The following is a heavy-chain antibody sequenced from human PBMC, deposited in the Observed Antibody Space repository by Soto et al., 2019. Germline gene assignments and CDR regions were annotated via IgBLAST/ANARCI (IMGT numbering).Heavy chain of an antibody. CDR1: GGSISSGDYY. CDR3: ARGGSTAPGDGLFDI. Sequence: QVQLQESGPGLVKPSQTLSLTCTVSGGSISSGDYYWSWIRQPPGKGLEWIGYIYYSGSTYYNPSLKSQVTISVDTSKNQFSLKLSSVTAADTAVYYCARGGSTAPGDGLFDIWGQGTMVTVSS. J-gene: IGHJ3*02. V-gene: IGHV4-30-4*01. D-gene: IGHD3-10*01. CDR2: IYYSGST.